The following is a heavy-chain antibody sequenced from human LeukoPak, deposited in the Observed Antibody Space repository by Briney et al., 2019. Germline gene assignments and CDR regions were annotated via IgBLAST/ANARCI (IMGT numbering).Heavy chain of an antibody. D-gene: IGHD1-26*01. CDR3: ATFSGNYVFDY. V-gene: IGHV4-39*02. Sequence: PSETLSLTCSVSGGSINRSSKYWDCIRQSPGKGLECIGSVCYRGSTDYNSSLKSRVTIAVDTSKNNFSLKLSSVTDKDTAVYYCATFSGNYVFDYWGQGTRVTVSS. CDR1: GGSINRSSKY. J-gene: IGHJ4*02. CDR2: VCYRGST.